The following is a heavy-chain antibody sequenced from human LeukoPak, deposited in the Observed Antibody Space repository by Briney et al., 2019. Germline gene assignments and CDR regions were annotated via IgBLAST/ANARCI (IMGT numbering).Heavy chain of an antibody. CDR2: IYYSGST. D-gene: IGHD5-18*01. CDR1: SGSISTSNYY. V-gene: IGHV4-61*05. CDR3: ARGRYSYGGAVGDYFDY. J-gene: IGHJ4*02. Sequence: SETLSLTCTVSSGSISTSNYYWGWVRQPPGKALEWIGNIYYSGSTNYNPSLKSRVTISVDTSKNQFSLKLSSVTAADTAVYYYARGRYSYGGAVGDYFDYWGQGTLVTVSS.